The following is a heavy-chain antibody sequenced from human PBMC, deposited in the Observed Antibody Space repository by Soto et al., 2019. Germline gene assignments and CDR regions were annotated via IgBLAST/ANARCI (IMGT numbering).Heavy chain of an antibody. D-gene: IGHD6-13*01. CDR3: ASSYIAAATYGMDV. CDR1: GYTFTSYA. V-gene: IGHV1-3*01. CDR2: INAGNGNT. J-gene: IGHJ6*02. Sequence: QVQLVQSGAEVKKPGASVKVSCKASGYTFTSYAMHWVRQAPGQRLEWMGWINAGNGNTNYSPKFQGRVTMTRDTSASTAYMELSRLRPEDTAVYYCASSYIAAATYGMDVWGPGTTVTVSS.